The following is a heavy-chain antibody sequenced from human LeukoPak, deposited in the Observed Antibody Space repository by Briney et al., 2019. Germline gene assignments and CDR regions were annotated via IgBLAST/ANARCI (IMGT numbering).Heavy chain of an antibody. Sequence: GGSLRLSCAASGFAFSSYAMIWVRQAPGKGLEWVSGISGNDGSTFYADSVKGRFTISRDNSKNTLYLQMNSLRAEDTAVYYCAKDGSYGDYDYWGQGTLVTVSS. CDR3: AKDGSYGDYDY. CDR2: ISGNDGST. CDR1: GFAFSSYA. V-gene: IGHV3-23*01. J-gene: IGHJ4*02. D-gene: IGHD4-17*01.